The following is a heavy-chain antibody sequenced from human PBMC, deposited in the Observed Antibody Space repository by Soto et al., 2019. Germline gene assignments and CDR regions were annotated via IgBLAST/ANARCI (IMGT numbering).Heavy chain of an antibody. Sequence: QVHLQESGPGLLKPSQTLSLTCPVSCGSINSGGYYWTWIRQHPETGLEWLGNIDHSGTTYYNPSLRSRLSISLDASQNEFSLQVTSMTAADTAVYFCVRGRGYTFQNFFDLWGQGSLVTVSS. CDR3: VRGRGYTFQNFFDL. V-gene: IGHV4-31*03. J-gene: IGHJ5*02. CDR2: IDHSGTT. D-gene: IGHD5-18*01. CDR1: CGSINSGGYY.